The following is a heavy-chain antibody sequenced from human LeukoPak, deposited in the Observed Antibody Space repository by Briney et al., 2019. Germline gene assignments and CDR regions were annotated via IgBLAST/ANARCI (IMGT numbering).Heavy chain of an antibody. CDR3: ASLWGSGYDGNDY. V-gene: IGHV3-74*01. CDR1: GFTFSSYW. CDR2: INSDGSST. Sequence: GSLRLSCAASGFTFSSYWMHWVRQVPGKGLVWVSCINSDGSSTIYADSVKGRFTISRDNAKNTLYLQMNSLRAEDTAVYYCASLWGSGYDGNDYWGQGTLVTVSS. D-gene: IGHD5-12*01. J-gene: IGHJ4*02.